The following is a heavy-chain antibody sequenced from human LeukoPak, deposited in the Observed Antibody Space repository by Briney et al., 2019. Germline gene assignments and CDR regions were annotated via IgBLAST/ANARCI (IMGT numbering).Heavy chain of an antibody. V-gene: IGHV4-38-2*01. Sequence: SEPLSLPCAFLGYPIKGGYYWGSNRQPPGKGLGWNGGIDASWSYYSTPSLKSRLTISLHSSKKHFSMELNSVTAADTAVYYCARGVSDSGGYRYYGGFYYFDFWGQGTLVTVSS. D-gene: IGHD3-22*01. CDR1: GYPIKGGYY. J-gene: IGHJ4*02. CDR3: ARGVSDSGGYRYYGGFYYFDF. CDR2: IDASWSY.